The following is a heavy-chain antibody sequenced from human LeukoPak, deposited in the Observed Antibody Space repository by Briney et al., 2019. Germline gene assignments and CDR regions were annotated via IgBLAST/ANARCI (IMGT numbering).Heavy chain of an antibody. V-gene: IGHV3-23*01. CDR2: ISGSGSST. J-gene: IGHJ4*02. D-gene: IGHD6-19*01. Sequence: GGSLRLSCAASGCTLTSYAMNWVRQAPGKGLEWVSTISGSGSSTYYVDSVKGRSTISRDNSKNTLYLQMNSLRAEDTAEYYCAKDSNGWYQRGSNYFDYWGQGTLVTVSS. CDR1: GCTLTSYA. CDR3: AKDSNGWYQRGSNYFDY.